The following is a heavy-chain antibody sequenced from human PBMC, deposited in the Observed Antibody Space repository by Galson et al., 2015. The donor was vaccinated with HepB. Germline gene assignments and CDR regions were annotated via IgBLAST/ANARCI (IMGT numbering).Heavy chain of an antibody. Sequence: SVKVSCKASGGTFSSYAISWVRQAPGQGLEWMGGIIPIFGTANYAQKFQGRVTITADKSASTAYMELSSLRSEDTAVYYCAEGRRRAVYYYYGMDVWGQGTTVTVSS. J-gene: IGHJ6*02. CDR1: GGTFSSYA. V-gene: IGHV1-69*06. CDR3: AEGRRRAVYYYYGMDV. CDR2: IIPIFGTA. D-gene: IGHD6-25*01.